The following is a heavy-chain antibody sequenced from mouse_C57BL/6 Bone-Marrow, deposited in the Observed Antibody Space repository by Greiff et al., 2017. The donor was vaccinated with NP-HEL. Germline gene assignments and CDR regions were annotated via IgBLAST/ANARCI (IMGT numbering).Heavy chain of an antibody. CDR3: ARGNPAWCAY. D-gene: IGHD2-1*01. V-gene: IGHV5-17*01. CDR1: GFTFSDYG. CDR2: ISSGSSTI. Sequence: EVKVVESGGGLVKPGGSLKLSCAASGFTFSDYGMHWVRQAPEKGLEWVAYISSGSSTIYYADTVKGRFTISRDNAKNTLFLQMTSLRAEDTAMYYCARGNPAWCAYWGQGTLVTVSA. J-gene: IGHJ3*01.